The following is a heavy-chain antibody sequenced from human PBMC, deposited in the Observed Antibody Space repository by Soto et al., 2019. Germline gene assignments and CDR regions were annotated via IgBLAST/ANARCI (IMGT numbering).Heavy chain of an antibody. CDR2: ISGNSQSL. V-gene: IGHV3-23*01. CDR1: GFRFSSYG. D-gene: IGHD3-10*01. J-gene: IGHJ6*02. Sequence: EVELLESGGGLSQPGGSLTLSCEGSGFRFSSYGMNWFRQAPGKGLQWVAGISGNSQSLDYTASVKGRFTISRDNSKNTVYLQMRSLTAEDTAVYFCVKAVLLWVGNYYYGMDVWGHGTLVTVSS. CDR3: VKAVLLWVGNYYYGMDV.